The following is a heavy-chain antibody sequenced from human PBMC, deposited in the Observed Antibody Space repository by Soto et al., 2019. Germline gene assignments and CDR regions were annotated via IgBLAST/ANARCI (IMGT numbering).Heavy chain of an antibody. Sequence: QLQLQESGPGLVKPPETLSLTCTVSDGSISSRSSYWGWIRQPPGKGLEWIGGINYSGNTYYNPSLKSRITISVDTSKNQFSLKLSSVTAADTAVYFCAKTGFWSDYRVADYWGQGTLVTVSS. CDR3: AKTGFWSDYRVADY. V-gene: IGHV4-39*01. CDR2: INYSGNT. J-gene: IGHJ4*02. D-gene: IGHD3-3*01. CDR1: DGSISSRSSY.